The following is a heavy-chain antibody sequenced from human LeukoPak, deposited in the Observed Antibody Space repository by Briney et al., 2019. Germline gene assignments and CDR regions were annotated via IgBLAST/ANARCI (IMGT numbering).Heavy chain of an antibody. CDR3: ARGREYTGDSNRCFDP. Sequence: SETLSLTCTVSGGSISTHYWSWIRQPAGEKVELIGRFHASGSTDYNPSLGSRVTMSIDTSKTQFSLKLTSVTAADTAVYYCARGREYTGDSNRCFDPWGQGALVTVSS. J-gene: IGHJ5*02. CDR1: GGSISTHY. D-gene: IGHD7-27*01. CDR2: FHASGST. V-gene: IGHV4-4*07.